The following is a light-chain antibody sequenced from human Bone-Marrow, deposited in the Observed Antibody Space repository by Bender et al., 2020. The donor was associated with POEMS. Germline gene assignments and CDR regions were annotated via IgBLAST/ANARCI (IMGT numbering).Light chain of an antibody. CDR1: SSDVGAYEF. CDR2: EVN. V-gene: IGLV2-8*01. Sequence: QSALTQPASMSGSPGQSITISCTGPSSDVGAYEFVSWHQQHPGKAPKLMIYEVNKRPSGVPDRFSGSKSGNTASLNVSGLQAEDEADYYCSSPTVNNNYAFGTGTKVTVL. J-gene: IGLJ1*01. CDR3: SSPTVNNNYA.